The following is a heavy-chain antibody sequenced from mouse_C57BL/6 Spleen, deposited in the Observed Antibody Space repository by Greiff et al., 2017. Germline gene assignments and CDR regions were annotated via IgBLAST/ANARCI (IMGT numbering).Heavy chain of an antibody. D-gene: IGHD1-1*01. CDR3: ARRAVVNYFDD. CDR2: IDPSDSYT. V-gene: IGHV1-69*01. CDR1: GYTFTSYW. Sequence: QVQLQQSGAELVMPGASVKLSCKASGYTFTSYWMHWVKQRPGQGLEWIGEIDPSDSYTNYNQKFKGKSTLTVDKSSSTAYMQLSSLTSEDSAVYYCARRAVVNYFDDWGQGTTLTVSS. J-gene: IGHJ2*01.